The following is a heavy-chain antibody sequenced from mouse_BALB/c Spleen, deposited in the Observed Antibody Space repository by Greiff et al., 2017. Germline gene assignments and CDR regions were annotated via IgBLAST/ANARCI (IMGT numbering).Heavy chain of an antibody. D-gene: IGHD1-1*01. CDR1: GFNIKDTY. V-gene: IGHV14-3*02. J-gene: IGHJ2*01. CDR2: IDPANGNT. CDR3: ARDGSSYGGYFDY. Sequence: VQLQQSGAELVKPGASVKLSCTASGFNIKDTYMHWVKQRPEQGLEWIGRIDPANGNTKYDPKFQGKATITADTSSNTAYLQLSSLTSEDTAVYYCARDGSSYGGYFDYWGQGTTLTVSS.